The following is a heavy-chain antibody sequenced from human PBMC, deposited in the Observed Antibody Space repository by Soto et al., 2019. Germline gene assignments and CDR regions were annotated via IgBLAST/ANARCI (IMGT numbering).Heavy chain of an antibody. CDR1: GGSISSYY. CDR3: ARRYGYSFDY. D-gene: IGHD4-17*01. Sequence: QVQLQESGPGLVKPSETLSLTCTVSGGSISSYYWSWIRQPPGKGLEWIGYIYYSGSTNYNPSLKRRVTISIDTSKNQMAQKLSSMTAADTAVVYCARRYGYSFDYWGQGTLVTVSS. J-gene: IGHJ4*02. CDR2: IYYSGST. V-gene: IGHV4-59*08.